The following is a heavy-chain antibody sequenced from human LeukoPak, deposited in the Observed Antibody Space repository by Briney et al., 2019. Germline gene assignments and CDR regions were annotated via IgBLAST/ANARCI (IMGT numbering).Heavy chain of an antibody. D-gene: IGHD2-15*01. J-gene: IGHJ5*02. CDR1: GFTFSAYS. CDR3: ARDPRNVGLAP. V-gene: IGHV3-74*01. CDR2: NNGDGSTT. Sequence: GGSLRLSCAASGFTFSAYSMNWVRQAPGKGLMYISRNNGDGSTTNYADGVKGRFTTSRDNVKNTLYLQMNSLRVEDTAVYYCARDPRNVGLAPWGQGTLVTVSS.